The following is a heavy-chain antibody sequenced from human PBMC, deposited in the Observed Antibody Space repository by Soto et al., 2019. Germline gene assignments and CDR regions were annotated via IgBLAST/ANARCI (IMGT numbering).Heavy chain of an antibody. J-gene: IGHJ4*02. CDR1: GFTFSSYS. D-gene: IGHD3-10*01. Sequence: EVQLVESGGGLVQPGGSLRLSCAASGFTFSSYSMNWVRQAPGKGLVWVSYISSSSSTIYYAGAVKGRFTISRDNAKNSLYLQMNSLRAEDTAVYYCARANYYGSPGDFDYCGQGTLVTVSS. CDR3: ARANYYGSPGDFDY. V-gene: IGHV3-48*01. CDR2: ISSSSSTI.